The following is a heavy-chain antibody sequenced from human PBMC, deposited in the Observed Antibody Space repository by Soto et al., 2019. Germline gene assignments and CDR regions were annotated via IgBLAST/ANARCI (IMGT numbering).Heavy chain of an antibody. V-gene: IGHV1-69*06. Sequence: ASVKVSCKASGGTFSSYAISWVRQAPGQGLEWMGGIIPIFGTANYAQKFQGRVTITADKSTSTAYMELSSLRSEDTAVYYCARDRGSGSYYSYYYYGMDVWGQGTTVTVSS. CDR3: ARDRGSGSYYSYYYYGMDV. CDR1: GGTFSSYA. J-gene: IGHJ6*02. D-gene: IGHD1-26*01. CDR2: IIPIFGTA.